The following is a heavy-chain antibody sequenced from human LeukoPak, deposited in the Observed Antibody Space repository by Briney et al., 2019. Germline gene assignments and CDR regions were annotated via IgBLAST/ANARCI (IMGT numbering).Heavy chain of an antibody. CDR3: AKDQDYYGSGNVFYMDV. CDR1: GFTFSSYG. J-gene: IGHJ6*03. D-gene: IGHD3-10*01. CDR2: ISYDGSNK. Sequence: GRSLRLSCAASGFTFSSYGMHWVRQAPGKGLEWVAVISYDGSNKYYADSVKGRFTISRDNSKNTLYLQMNSLRAEDTAVYYCAKDQDYYGSGNVFYMDVWGKGTTVTVSS. V-gene: IGHV3-30*18.